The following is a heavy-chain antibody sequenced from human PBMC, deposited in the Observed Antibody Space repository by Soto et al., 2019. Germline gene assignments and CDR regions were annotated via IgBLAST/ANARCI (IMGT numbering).Heavy chain of an antibody. CDR1: GFTFSSYG. CDR2: IWYDGSNK. J-gene: IGHJ6*02. Sequence: PGGSLRLSCAASGFTFSSYGMHWVRQAPGKGLEWVAVIWYDGSNKYYADSVKGRFTVSRDNSKNTLYLQMNSLRAEDTAVYYCARGYSSSWYRGWYGMDVWGQGTTVTVSS. V-gene: IGHV3-33*01. CDR3: ARGYSSSWYRGWYGMDV. D-gene: IGHD6-13*01.